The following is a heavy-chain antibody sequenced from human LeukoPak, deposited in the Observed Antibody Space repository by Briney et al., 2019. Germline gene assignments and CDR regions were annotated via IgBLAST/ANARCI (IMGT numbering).Heavy chain of an antibody. J-gene: IGHJ3*02. CDR1: GGTFSGYA. Sequence: GASVKVSCKASGGTFSGYAISWVRQAPGQGLEWMGGIIPIFGTANYAQKFQGRVTITTDESTSTAYMELSSLRSEDTAVYYCARGRAITFGGIMLGAFDIWGQGTTVTVSS. V-gene: IGHV1-69*05. CDR3: ARGRAITFGGIMLGAFDI. CDR2: IIPIFGTA. D-gene: IGHD3-16*01.